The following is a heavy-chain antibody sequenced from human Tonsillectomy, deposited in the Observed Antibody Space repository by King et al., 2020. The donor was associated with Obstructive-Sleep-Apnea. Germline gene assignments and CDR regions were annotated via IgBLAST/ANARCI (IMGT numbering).Heavy chain of an antibody. CDR1: GFPFSAYG. D-gene: IGHD4-17*01. Sequence: VQLVESGGGVVQPGRSLRLSCAASGFPFSAYGMHWVRQAPGKGLEWVAVIWYDGSNKYYADSVKGRFTVSRDNSNNTLYLPMNSLRAEDTAVYYCASTVDYGDYVFDYWGQGTLVTVSS. V-gene: IGHV3-33*01. J-gene: IGHJ4*02. CDR2: IWYDGSNK. CDR3: ASTVDYGDYVFDY.